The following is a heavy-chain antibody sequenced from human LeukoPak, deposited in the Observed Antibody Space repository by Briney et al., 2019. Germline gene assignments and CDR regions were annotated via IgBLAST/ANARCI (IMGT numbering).Heavy chain of an antibody. V-gene: IGHV6-1*01. Sequence: SQTLSLTCAISGDSVSSNSAAWTWIRQSPSRGLEWLGRTYYRSKWYNDYAVSVKSRITVNPDTSKNQFSLQLNSVTPEDTAVYYCTRARDAFTRKSVFDIWGQGTMVTVS. CDR2: TYYRSKWYN. CDR3: TRARDAFTRKSVFDI. J-gene: IGHJ3*02. CDR1: GDSVSSNSAA. D-gene: IGHD3-16*01.